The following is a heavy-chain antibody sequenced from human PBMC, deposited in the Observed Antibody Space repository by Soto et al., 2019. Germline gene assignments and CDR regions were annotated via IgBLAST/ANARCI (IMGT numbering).Heavy chain of an antibody. D-gene: IGHD4-4*01. V-gene: IGHV3-23*01. CDR2: ISGSGGST. CDR1: GFTFSSYA. CDR3: AKAPADYSNYFSDY. J-gene: IGHJ4*02. Sequence: GGSLRLSCAASGFTFSSYAMSWVRQAPGKGLEWVSAISGSGGSTYYADSVKGRFTISRDNSKNTLYLQMNSLRAEDTAVYYCAKAPADYSNYFSDYWGQGTLVTVSS.